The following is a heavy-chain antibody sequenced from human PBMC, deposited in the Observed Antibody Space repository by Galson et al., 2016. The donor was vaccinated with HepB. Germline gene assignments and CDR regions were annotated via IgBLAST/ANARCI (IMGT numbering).Heavy chain of an antibody. J-gene: IGHJ4*02. V-gene: IGHV1-8*01. Sequence: SVKVSCKASGYTFTSYDINWVRQAPGQGLEWMGWMNPKSGNTGFAQKFKGRVTMTGNTSISTAYMELRGLKSEDTAVYYCAGPIAVTAFGQKPLNYWGQGTLVTVPS. CDR3: AGPIAVTAFGQKPLNY. D-gene: IGHD6-19*01. CDR2: MNPKSGNT. CDR1: GYTFTSYD.